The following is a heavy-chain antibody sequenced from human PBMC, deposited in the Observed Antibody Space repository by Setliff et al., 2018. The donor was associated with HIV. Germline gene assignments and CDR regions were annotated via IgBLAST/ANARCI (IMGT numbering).Heavy chain of an antibody. V-gene: IGHV4-38-2*01. D-gene: IGHD2-21*02. CDR3: ARHDGTYCGGDCYLLGYFDL. Sequence: SETLSLTCAVSAYSISSGYYWGWIRQPPGKGLEWIGSIYHSGSIYYNPSLKSRVTISVDTSKNQFSLKLSSVTAADAAVYYCARHDGTYCGGDCYLLGYFDLWGRGTLVTVS. CDR2: IYHSGSI. J-gene: IGHJ2*01. CDR1: AYSISSGYY.